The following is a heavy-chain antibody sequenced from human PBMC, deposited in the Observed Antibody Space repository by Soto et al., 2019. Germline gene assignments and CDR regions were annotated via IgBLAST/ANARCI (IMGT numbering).Heavy chain of an antibody. CDR3: AKEASAGIDY. CDR2: ISWDGGST. D-gene: IGHD6-13*01. J-gene: IGHJ4*02. V-gene: IGHV3-43*01. Sequence: PGGSLRLSCAASGFTFDGYTMHWVRQAPGKGLEWVSLISWDGGSTYYADSVKGRFTISRDNSKNSLYLQMNSLRTEDTALYYCAKEASAGIDYWGQGTLVTVSS. CDR1: GFTFDGYT.